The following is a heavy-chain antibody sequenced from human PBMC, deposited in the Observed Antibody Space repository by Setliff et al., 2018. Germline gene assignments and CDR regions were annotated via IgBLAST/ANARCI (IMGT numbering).Heavy chain of an antibody. V-gene: IGHV7-4-1*02. CDR3: ARGGDIITIFGVVTPDFYYCMDV. Sequence: ASVKVSCKTSGFRFTNFGFSWVRQAPGQGLEWMGWINTNTGNPTYAQDFTGRFVFSLDTSVSTAYLQISSLKAEDTAVYYCARGGDIITIFGVVTPDFYYCMDVWGTGTTVTVSS. D-gene: IGHD3-3*01. CDR2: INTNTGNP. J-gene: IGHJ6*03. CDR1: GFRFTNFG.